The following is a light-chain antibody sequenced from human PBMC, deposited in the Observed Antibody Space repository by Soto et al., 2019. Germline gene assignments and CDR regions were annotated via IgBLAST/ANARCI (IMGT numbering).Light chain of an antibody. CDR3: QQSYSTPLT. Sequence: DIQMTQSPSSLSSSVGDRVTITCRASQSISTYLHWYQQKPGKAPNLLIYAASSLQSGVPSRFSGSGSRTDFTLTISSLQPEDFATYYCQQSYSTPLTFGGGTKVDIK. CDR1: QSISTY. V-gene: IGKV1-39*01. J-gene: IGKJ4*01. CDR2: AAS.